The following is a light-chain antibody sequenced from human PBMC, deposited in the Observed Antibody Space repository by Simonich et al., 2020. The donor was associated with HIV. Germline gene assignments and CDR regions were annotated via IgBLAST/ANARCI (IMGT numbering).Light chain of an antibody. CDR2: EGN. J-gene: IGLJ2*01. CDR3: CSYAGSSTLL. V-gene: IGLV2-23*01. Sequence: QSALTQPASVSGSPGQSITISCTGTSGDVGSYNLVSWYQQHPGKAPKLMIYEGNKRPSGVSDRFSGSKSGNTASLTISGLQAEDEADYYCCSYAGSSTLLFGGGTKLTVL. CDR1: SGDVGSYNL.